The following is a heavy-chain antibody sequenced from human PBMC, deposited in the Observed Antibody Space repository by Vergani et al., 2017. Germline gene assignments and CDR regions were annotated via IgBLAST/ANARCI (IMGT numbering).Heavy chain of an antibody. CDR3: ARGFLTRVTTLEYYYLRV. CDR1: GFPFSDFG. J-gene: IGHJ6*03. Sequence: QVQSVESGGGEVQPGRSLRLSCSAAGFPFSDFGVHWVRPAPGKGLGLVSVISYDGNKNNYADSVKGRFTISRDNSKNTLYLEMNALRAEDTAVYYCARGFLTRVTTLEYYYLRVWGKGSTVTVSS. CDR2: ISYDGNKN. V-gene: IGHV3-30*03. D-gene: IGHD1-1*01.